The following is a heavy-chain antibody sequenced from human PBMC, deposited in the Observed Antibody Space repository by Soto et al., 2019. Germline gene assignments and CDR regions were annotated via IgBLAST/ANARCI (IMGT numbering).Heavy chain of an antibody. Sequence: ASVKVSCKASGYTFTSYDINWVRQATGQGLEWMGWMNPNSGNTGYAQKFQGRVTMTRNTSISTAYMELSSLRSEDTAVYYCARGGSFFSIAAPSLYSGMDVWGQGTTVTVSS. CDR3: ARGGSFFSIAAPSLYSGMDV. D-gene: IGHD6-6*01. CDR2: MNPNSGNT. CDR1: GYTFTSYD. J-gene: IGHJ6*02. V-gene: IGHV1-8*01.